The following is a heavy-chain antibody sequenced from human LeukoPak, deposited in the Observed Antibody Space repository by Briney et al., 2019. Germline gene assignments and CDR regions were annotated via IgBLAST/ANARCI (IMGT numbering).Heavy chain of an antibody. CDR2: IWYDGSNK. V-gene: IGHV3-33*01. J-gene: IGHJ4*02. D-gene: IGHD2/OR15-2a*01. CDR3: ASLLSARDY. Sequence: GGSLRLPCAASGFTFSSYGMHWVRQAPGKGLEWVAVIWYDGSNKYYADSVKGRFTISRDNSKNTLYLQMNSLRAEDTAVYYCASLLSARDYWGQGTLVTVSS. CDR1: GFTFSSYG.